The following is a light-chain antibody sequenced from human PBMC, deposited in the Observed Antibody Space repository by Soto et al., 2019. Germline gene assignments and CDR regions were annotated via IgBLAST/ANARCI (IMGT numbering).Light chain of an antibody. CDR2: DAS. V-gene: IGKV3-11*01. J-gene: IGKJ1*01. CDR1: QSVSSY. CDR3: QQRSNWPGT. Sequence: EIMLKQSPATLSLSPCERATLSSRASQSVSSYLAWYQQKPGQAPRLLIYDASNRATGIPARFSGSGSGTDFTLTISSLEPEDFAVYYCQQRSNWPGTFGQGTKVDIK.